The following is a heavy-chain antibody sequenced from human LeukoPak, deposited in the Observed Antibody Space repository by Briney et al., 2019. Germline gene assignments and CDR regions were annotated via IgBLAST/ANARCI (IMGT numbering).Heavy chain of an antibody. CDR3: ARERTPPRIAVAGTIDY. D-gene: IGHD6-19*01. V-gene: IGHV3-30-3*01. J-gene: IGHJ4*02. CDR1: GFTFSSYA. CDR2: ISYDGSNK. Sequence: PGRSLRLSCAASGFTFSSYAMHWVRQAPGKGLEWVAVISYDGSNKYYADSVKGRFTISRDNSKNTLYLQMNSLRAEDTAVYYCARERTPPRIAVAGTIDYWGQGTLVTVSS.